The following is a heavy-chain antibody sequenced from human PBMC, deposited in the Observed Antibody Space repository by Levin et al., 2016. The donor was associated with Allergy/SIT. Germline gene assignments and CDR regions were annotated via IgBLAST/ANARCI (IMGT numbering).Heavy chain of an antibody. V-gene: IGHV5-51*01. CDR3: ATLGGGAAAEKVDYYGMDV. CDR2: IYPGDSDT. Sequence: ETLSLTCKGSGYSFTSYWIGWVRQMPGKGLEWMGIIYPGDSDTRYSPSFQGQVTISADKSISTAYLQWSSLKASDTAMYYCATLGGGAAAEKVDYYGMDVWGQGTTVTVSS. D-gene: IGHD6-13*01. CDR1: GYSFTSYW. J-gene: IGHJ6*02.